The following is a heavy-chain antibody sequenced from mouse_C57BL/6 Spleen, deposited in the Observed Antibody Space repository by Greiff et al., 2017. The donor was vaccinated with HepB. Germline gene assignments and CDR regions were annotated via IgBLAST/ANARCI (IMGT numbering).Heavy chain of an antibody. Sequence: EVQLQESGGGLVQPGGSLSLSCAASGFTFTDYYMSWVRQPPGKALEWLGFIRNKANGYTTEYSASVKGRFTISRDNSQSILYLQMNALRAEDSATYYCARSPLDYYGRKYYFDYWGQGTTLTVSS. CDR1: GFTFTDYY. V-gene: IGHV7-3*01. J-gene: IGHJ2*01. CDR3: ARSPLDYYGRKYYFDY. CDR2: IRNKANGYTT. D-gene: IGHD1-1*01.